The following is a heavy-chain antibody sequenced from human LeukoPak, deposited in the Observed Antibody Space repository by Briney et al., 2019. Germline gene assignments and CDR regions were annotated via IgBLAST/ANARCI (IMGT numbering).Heavy chain of an antibody. CDR3: ARGRRDYYFWSGYYQINWFDP. CDR1: GGSISSSRYY. J-gene: IGHJ5*02. CDR2: IYYSGST. Sequence: SETLSLTCTVSGGSISSSRYYWGWIRQPPGRGLEWNGSIYYSGSTYYNPALKSRISISVDRSKNLVSLKLSSVTAADTAVYYFARGRRDYYFWSGYYQINWFDPWGQGTLVTVSS. D-gene: IGHD3-3*01. V-gene: IGHV4-39*07.